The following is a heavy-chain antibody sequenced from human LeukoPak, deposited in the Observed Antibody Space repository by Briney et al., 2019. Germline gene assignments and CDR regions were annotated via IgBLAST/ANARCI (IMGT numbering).Heavy chain of an antibody. CDR2: IYYSGST. Sequence: SETLSLTCTVSGGSISSYYWSWIRQPPGKGLEWIGYIYYSGSTIYNPSLKSRVTISVDTSKNQFSLKLSSVTAADTAVYYCARDGARGRFDYWGQGTLVTVSS. CDR3: ARDGARGRFDY. V-gene: IGHV4-59*01. CDR1: GGSISSYY. D-gene: IGHD1-26*01. J-gene: IGHJ4*02.